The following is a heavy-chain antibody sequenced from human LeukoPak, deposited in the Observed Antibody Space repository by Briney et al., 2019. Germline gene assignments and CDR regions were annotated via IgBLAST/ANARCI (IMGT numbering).Heavy chain of an antibody. J-gene: IGHJ4*02. V-gene: IGHV4-59*01. CDR3: ARLYCGSDCYASDY. CDR1: GGSMNNYY. D-gene: IGHD2-2*01. CDR2: IYNTGRS. Sequence: SETLSLTCTVSGGSMNNYYWSWIRQPPGKGLEWIGYIYNTGRSNYSPSLKIRVTISVVTSKTQFSLRLSSVSAADTAVYHSARLYCGSDCYASDYQGQGALVTVSS.